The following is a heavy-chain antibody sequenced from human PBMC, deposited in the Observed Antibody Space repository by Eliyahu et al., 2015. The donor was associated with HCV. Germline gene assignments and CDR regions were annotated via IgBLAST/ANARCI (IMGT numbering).Heavy chain of an antibody. J-gene: IGHJ4*02. V-gene: IGHV3-23*01. CDR1: GFTFRNYI. CDR3: AKDKYGGVDY. D-gene: IGHD4-23*01. Sequence: EVQLLESGGGLVQPGGSLRLSCAASGFTFRNYIMNWVRHTPGKGLQWVSGISGGGDSAYYADSVRGRFTISRDNSKNTLYLQMDVLTTDDTAVYYCAKDKYGGVDYWGQGTLVTVSS. CDR2: ISGGGDSA.